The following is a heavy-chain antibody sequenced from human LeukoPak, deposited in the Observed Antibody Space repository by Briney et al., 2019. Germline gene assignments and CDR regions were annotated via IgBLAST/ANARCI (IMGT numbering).Heavy chain of an antibody. CDR2: INHSGST. CDR3: ARGLSRRGQWLAFDY. Sequence: SETLSLTCAVYGGSFSGYYWSWIRQPPGKGREGIGEINHSGSTNYNPSLKSRVTISVDPSKTQFSLKLSSVTAADTAVYYCARGLSRRGQWLAFDYWGQGTLVTVSS. D-gene: IGHD6-19*01. V-gene: IGHV4-34*01. J-gene: IGHJ4*02. CDR1: GGSFSGYY.